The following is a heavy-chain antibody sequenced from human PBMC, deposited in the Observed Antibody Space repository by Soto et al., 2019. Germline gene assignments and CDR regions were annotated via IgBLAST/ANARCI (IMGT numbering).Heavy chain of an antibody. Sequence: QVQLVQSGAEVKKPGASVKVSCKASGYTFISHGITWVRQAPGQGLEWMGWISASNAEAKYAQKLQGRVTMTTDTSTSTAYMELRSLRSDDTAIYYCARGRYCTGGSCYASPGADNWFDPWGQGTLVTVSS. V-gene: IGHV1-18*04. D-gene: IGHD2-15*01. J-gene: IGHJ5*02. CDR1: GYTFISHG. CDR3: ARGRYCTGGSCYASPGADNWFDP. CDR2: ISASNAEA.